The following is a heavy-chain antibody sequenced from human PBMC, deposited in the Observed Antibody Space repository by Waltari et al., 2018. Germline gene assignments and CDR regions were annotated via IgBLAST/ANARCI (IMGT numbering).Heavy chain of an antibody. CDR1: GGSPSSSDW. V-gene: IGHV4-4*02. D-gene: IGHD3-3*01. Sequence: QVQLQESGPGLVKPSGTLSLTCAVSGGSPSSSDWWSWVRQPPGKGLEWLGEINHSGSTSYNPSLKSRVTMSFDKSKNQFSMKVTSVTAADTAVYYCATAGYYTAGGNYWGQGTLVTVSS. CDR2: INHSGST. CDR3: ATAGYYTAGGNY. J-gene: IGHJ4*02.